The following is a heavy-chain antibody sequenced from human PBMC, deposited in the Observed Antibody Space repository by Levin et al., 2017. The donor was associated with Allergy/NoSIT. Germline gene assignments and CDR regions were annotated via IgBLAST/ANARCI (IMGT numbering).Heavy chain of an antibody. CDR1: GGSFSGYY. CDR3: ARRRITMVRGVIKGGNFDY. V-gene: IGHV4-34*01. D-gene: IGHD3-10*01. CDR2: INHSGST. Sequence: SETLSLTCAVYGGSFSGYYWSWIRQPPGKGLEWIGEINHSGSTNYNPSLKSRVTISVDTSKNQFSLKLSSVTAADTAVYYCARRRITMVRGVIKGGNFDYWGQGTLVTVSS. J-gene: IGHJ4*02.